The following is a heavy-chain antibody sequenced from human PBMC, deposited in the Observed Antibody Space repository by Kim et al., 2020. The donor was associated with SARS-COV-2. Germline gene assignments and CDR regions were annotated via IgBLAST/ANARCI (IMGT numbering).Heavy chain of an antibody. CDR3: ARLDGYNLFGYFDY. Sequence: SETLSLTCAVSGGSISSSNWWSWVRQPPGKGLEWIGEIYHSGSTNYNPSLKSRVTISVDKSKNQFSLKLSSVTAADTAVYYCARLDGYNLFGYFDYWGQGTLVTVSS. CDR1: GGSISSSNW. CDR2: IYHSGST. J-gene: IGHJ4*02. V-gene: IGHV4-4*02. D-gene: IGHD5-12*01.